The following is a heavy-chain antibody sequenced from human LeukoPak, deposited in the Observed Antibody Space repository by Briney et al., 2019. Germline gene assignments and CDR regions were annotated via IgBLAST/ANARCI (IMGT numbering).Heavy chain of an antibody. CDR3: ARSLQWLVDYFDY. J-gene: IGHJ4*02. V-gene: IGHV3-7*01. D-gene: IGHD6-19*01. CDR2: IKQDGSEK. Sequence: GRSLRLSCAASGFTFSSYWMSWVRQAPGKGLEWVANIKQDGSEKYYVDSVKGRFTISRDNAKNSLYLQMNSLRAEDTAVYYCARSLQWLVDYFDYWGQGTLVTVSS. CDR1: GFTFSSYW.